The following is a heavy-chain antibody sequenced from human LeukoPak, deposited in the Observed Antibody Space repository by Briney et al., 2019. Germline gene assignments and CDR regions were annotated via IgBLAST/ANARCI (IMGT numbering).Heavy chain of an antibody. CDR3: ARGPDTAMDFAEYFQH. Sequence: PGGSLRLSCAGSGFTFSSNWMHWVRQVPGKGLVWVSSISSSSSYIYYADSVKGRFTISRDNAKNSLYLQMNSLRAEDTAVYYCARGPDTAMDFAEYFQHWGQGTLVTVSS. V-gene: IGHV3-21*01. J-gene: IGHJ1*01. CDR2: ISSSSSYI. D-gene: IGHD5-18*01. CDR1: GFTFSSNW.